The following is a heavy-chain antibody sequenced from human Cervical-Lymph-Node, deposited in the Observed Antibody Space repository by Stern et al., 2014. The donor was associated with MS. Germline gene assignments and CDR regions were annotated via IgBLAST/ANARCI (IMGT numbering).Heavy chain of an antibody. CDR2: IYYTGIS. CDR3: ARGPLEGVGSATYYYGMDV. V-gene: IGHV4-31*03. CDR1: GGSIGSGSYY. Sequence: MQLVESGPGLVKPSQTLSLTCTVSGGSIGSGSYYWSWIRPHPGEGLEWIGYIYYTGISYYNPSLRSRVIISLDMSKSQLSLKLNSVTAADAAVYFCARGPLEGVGSATYYYGMDVGGQGTTVTVSS. D-gene: IGHD3-10*01. J-gene: IGHJ6*02.